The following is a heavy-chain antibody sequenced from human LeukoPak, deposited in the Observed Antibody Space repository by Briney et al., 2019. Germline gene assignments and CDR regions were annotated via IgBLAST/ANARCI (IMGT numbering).Heavy chain of an antibody. CDR2: IDHSGIT. CDR1: GGSFSGYY. J-gene: IGHJ2*01. V-gene: IGHV4-34*01. CDR3: ARGSQIQLRITNWYFDL. Sequence: PSETLSLTCAVYGGSFSGYYWSWIRQPPGKGLEWIGEIDHSGITNYNPSFESRVTISVDTSKNQFSLEVTSVTAADTAVFYCARGSQIQLRITNWYFDLWGRGTLVIVSS. D-gene: IGHD3-10*01.